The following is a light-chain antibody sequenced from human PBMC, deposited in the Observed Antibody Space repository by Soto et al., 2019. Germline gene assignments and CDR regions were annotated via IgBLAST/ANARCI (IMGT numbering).Light chain of an antibody. CDR1: QGISSY. Sequence: LQLTQSPSTLSGSVGDRVTITCRASQGISSYLAWYKQQPGKAPNLVIYAASTLQGGVPSRVRGSGSGTEFTLTISSLQPEDFETYYCQQLNSYPLTFGGGTKVDI. CDR2: AAS. J-gene: IGKJ4*01. CDR3: QQLNSYPLT. V-gene: IGKV1-9*01.